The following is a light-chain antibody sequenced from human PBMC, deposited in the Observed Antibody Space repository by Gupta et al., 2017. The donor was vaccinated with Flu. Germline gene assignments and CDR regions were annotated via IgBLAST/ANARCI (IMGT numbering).Light chain of an antibody. J-gene: IGKJ4*01. CDR1: WFIDTK. CDR3: QQRVSWPIT. V-gene: IGKV3-11*01. Sequence: ILSLSPGERVPLACRASWFIDTKLAWYQQKPGQAPRLLIKDESNRTTGIPARFSGGGSGTDFTLTISRLEAGESALDHCQQRVSWPITFGRGTMVDIK. CDR2: DES.